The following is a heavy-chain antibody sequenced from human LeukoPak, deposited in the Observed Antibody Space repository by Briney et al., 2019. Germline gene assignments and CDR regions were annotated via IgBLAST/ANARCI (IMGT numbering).Heavy chain of an antibody. D-gene: IGHD3-10*01. CDR2: LSGSGGGT. V-gene: IGHV3-23*01. J-gene: IGHJ3*02. CDR1: GLTFSNYA. Sequence: GGSLRLSCAASGLTFSNYAMTCVRLAPGKGLEWVSSLSGSGGGTWYAGSVKGRFTISRDNSKNTLYLQMNSLRAEDTAVYYCAKDRTPYSRSGGYYLGAFDIWGHGTLVTVSS. CDR3: AKDRTPYSRSGGYYLGAFDI.